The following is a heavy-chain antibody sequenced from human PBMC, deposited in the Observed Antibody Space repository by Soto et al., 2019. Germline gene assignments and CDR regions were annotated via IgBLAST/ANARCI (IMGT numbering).Heavy chain of an antibody. J-gene: IGHJ6*02. CDR3: ARVGSSWPYGMDV. Sequence: SETLSLTCAVSGDSIRSSNWWTWVRQSPEKGLEWIGEVHHSGSTNYKSSLKTRVTISVDKSKNQFSLKLSSVTAADTAVYYCARVGSSWPYGMDVWGQGTTVTVSS. CDR2: VHHSGST. D-gene: IGHD6-13*01. V-gene: IGHV4-4*02. CDR1: GDSIRSSNW.